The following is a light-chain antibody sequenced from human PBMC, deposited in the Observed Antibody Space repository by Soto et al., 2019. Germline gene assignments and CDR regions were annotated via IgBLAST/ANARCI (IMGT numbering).Light chain of an antibody. CDR1: QSVSSY. Sequence: EIVLTQSPATLSLSPGERATLSCRASQSVSSYLAWYQQKPGQAPRLLIYDASNRATGIPARFSGSGSGTDFTLTISSLQSEDFAVYYCQQYHDWPPVSFGGGTKLQVK. J-gene: IGKJ4*01. V-gene: IGKV3-11*01. CDR3: QQYHDWPPVS. CDR2: DAS.